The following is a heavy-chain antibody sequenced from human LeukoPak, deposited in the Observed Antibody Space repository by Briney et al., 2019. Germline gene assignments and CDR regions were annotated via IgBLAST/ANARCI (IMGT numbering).Heavy chain of an antibody. J-gene: IGHJ3*02. CDR3: ARVRSSDDAFDI. V-gene: IGHV4-34*01. CDR2: INHSGST. Sequence: PSETLSLTWAVYGGSFSGYYWSWIRQPPGKGLEWIGEINHSGSTNYNPSLKSRVTISVDTSKNQFSLKLSSVTAADTAVYYCARVRSSDDAFDIWGQGTMVTVSS. D-gene: IGHD6-6*01. CDR1: GGSFSGYY.